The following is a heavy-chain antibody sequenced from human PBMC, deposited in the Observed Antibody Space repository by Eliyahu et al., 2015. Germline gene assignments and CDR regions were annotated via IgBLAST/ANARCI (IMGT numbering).Heavy chain of an antibody. Sequence: EXRXFESXGGLVQPGGSLRLSXAAXGFTFGSYTMSWVRQAPGKGLEWVSTISGSGGSTYYADSVKGRFTISRDNSKNTLYLQLNSLRAEDTALYYCAKDLVVEAYWGQGTLVTVSS. D-gene: IGHD3-22*01. J-gene: IGHJ4*02. V-gene: IGHV3-23*01. CDR2: ISGSGGST. CDR1: GFTFGSYT. CDR3: AKDLVVEAY.